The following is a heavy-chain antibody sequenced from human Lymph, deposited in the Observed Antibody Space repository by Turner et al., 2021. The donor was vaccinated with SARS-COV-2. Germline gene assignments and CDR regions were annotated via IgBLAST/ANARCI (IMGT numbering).Heavy chain of an antibody. D-gene: IGHD2-2*02. CDR3: ARSGFCTSTSCYRGYYYYRMDV. V-gene: IGHV5-51*01. CDR1: PSGVRMYW. Sequence: EVQLAHSGAEVTKSGVSLNMCCMGPPSGVRMYWIGWVRRMPGKRLEGKGMVYPGDSDNRYSPYFQGQVTISADKSISTAYLQFSRLKASDTAMYYGARSGFCTSTSCYRGYYYYRMDVWGQGTTVTVSS. CDR2: VYPGDSDN. J-gene: IGHJ6*02.